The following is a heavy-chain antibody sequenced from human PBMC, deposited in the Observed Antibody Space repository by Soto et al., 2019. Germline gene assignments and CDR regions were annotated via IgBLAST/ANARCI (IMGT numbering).Heavy chain of an antibody. D-gene: IGHD6-13*01. J-gene: IGHJ6*02. CDR3: ARAGGSSSWYYTYYYYSMDV. Sequence: QVQLVQSGAEVKKPGSSVKVSCKASGGTFSSYAISWVRQAPGQGLEWMGGIIPIFGTANYAQKFQGRVTITADKSTSTAYMELSSLRSEDTAVYYCARAGGSSSWYYTYYYYSMDVWGQGTTVTVSS. CDR1: GGTFSSYA. V-gene: IGHV1-69*06. CDR2: IIPIFGTA.